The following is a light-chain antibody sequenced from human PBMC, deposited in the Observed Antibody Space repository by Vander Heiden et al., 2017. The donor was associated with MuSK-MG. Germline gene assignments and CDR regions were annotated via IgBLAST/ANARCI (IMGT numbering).Light chain of an antibody. CDR2: WAS. CDR1: QSVLYISNNKNY. V-gene: IGKV4-1*01. Sequence: DIVMTQSPDSLAVSLGERATINCKSSQSVLYISNNKNYLAWYQQKPGQPPKLLIYWASTRESGVPDRFSGSGSGTDFTLTISSLQAEDVAVYYCQQDSSSPRTFGQGTKVEIK. J-gene: IGKJ1*01. CDR3: QQDSSSPRT.